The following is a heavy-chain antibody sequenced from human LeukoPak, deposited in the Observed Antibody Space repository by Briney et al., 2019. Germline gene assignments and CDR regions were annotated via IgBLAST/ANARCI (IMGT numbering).Heavy chain of an antibody. V-gene: IGHV1-2*02. Sequence: ASVKVSCKASGYTFTGYYMHWVRQAPGQGLEWMGWINPNSGGTNYAQKFQGRVTMTRDTSISTAYMELSRLRSDDTAVYYCARGPILGIVGATNLDYWGQGTLVTVSS. J-gene: IGHJ4*02. D-gene: IGHD1-26*01. CDR3: ARGPILGIVGATNLDY. CDR2: INPNSGGT. CDR1: GYTFTGYY.